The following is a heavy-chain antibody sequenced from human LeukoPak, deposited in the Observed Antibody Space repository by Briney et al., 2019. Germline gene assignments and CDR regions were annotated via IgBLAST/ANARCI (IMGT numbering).Heavy chain of an antibody. Sequence: EASVKVSCKASGYTFTGYYMHWVRQAPGQGLEWMGWVHPNSGGTNYAQKFQGRVTITADKSTSTAYMELSSLRSEDTAVYYCARIAAAGPVDYWGQGTLVTVSS. D-gene: IGHD6-13*01. J-gene: IGHJ4*02. V-gene: IGHV1-2*02. CDR1: GYTFTGYY. CDR3: ARIAAAGPVDY. CDR2: VHPNSGGT.